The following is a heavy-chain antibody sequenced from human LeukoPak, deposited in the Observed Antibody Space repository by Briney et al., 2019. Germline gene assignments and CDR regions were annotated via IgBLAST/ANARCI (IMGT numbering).Heavy chain of an antibody. Sequence: GGSLRLSCAASGFTFSSYSMNWVRQAPGKGLEWVSSISSSSSYIYYADSVKGRFTISRDNAKNSLYLLMNSLRAEDTAVYYCARDIHGAYSYGQIDYWGQGTLVTVSS. D-gene: IGHD5-18*01. J-gene: IGHJ4*02. CDR3: ARDIHGAYSYGQIDY. CDR1: GFTFSSYS. CDR2: ISSSSSYI. V-gene: IGHV3-21*01.